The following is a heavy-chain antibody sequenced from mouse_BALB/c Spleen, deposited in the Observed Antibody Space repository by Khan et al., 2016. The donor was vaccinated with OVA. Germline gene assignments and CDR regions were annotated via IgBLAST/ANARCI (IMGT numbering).Heavy chain of an antibody. CDR3: ARQPYYHYNVMDY. J-gene: IGHJ4*01. CDR1: GFSLTNYG. V-gene: IGHV2-6-1*01. Sequence: QMQLEESGPGLVAPSQSLSITCTISGFSLTNYGVHWVRQPPGKGLEWLVVIWSDGSTTYNSALNSRLTITKDNSKSQVFLKKNSLQNDDTAIYFCARQPYYHYNVMDYWGQGTSVTVSS. D-gene: IGHD2-10*01. CDR2: IWSDGST.